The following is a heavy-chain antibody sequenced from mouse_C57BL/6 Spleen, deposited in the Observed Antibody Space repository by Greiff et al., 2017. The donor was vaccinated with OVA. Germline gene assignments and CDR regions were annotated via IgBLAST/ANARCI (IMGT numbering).Heavy chain of an antibody. CDR2: ISDGGSYT. CDR3: ARDPPY. V-gene: IGHV5-4*01. Sequence: EVHLVESGGGLVKPGGSLKLSCAASGFTFSSYAMSWVRQTPEKRLEWVATISDGGSYTYYPDNVKGRFTISIDNAKNNLYLQMSHLKSEDTAMYYCARDPPYWGQGTLVTVSA. J-gene: IGHJ3*01. CDR1: GFTFSSYA.